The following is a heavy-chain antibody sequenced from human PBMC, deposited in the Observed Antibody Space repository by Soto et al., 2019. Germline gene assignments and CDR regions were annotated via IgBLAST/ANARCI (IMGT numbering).Heavy chain of an antibody. Sequence: GASVKVSCKASGYTFTSYGISWVRQAPGQGLEWMRWISAYNGNTNYAQKLQGRVTMTTDTSTSTAYMELRSLRSDDTAVYYCARDQHGDYSRYFDYWGQGTLVTVSS. CDR1: GYTFTSYG. V-gene: IGHV1-18*01. J-gene: IGHJ4*02. CDR3: ARDQHGDYSRYFDY. D-gene: IGHD4-17*01. CDR2: ISAYNGNT.